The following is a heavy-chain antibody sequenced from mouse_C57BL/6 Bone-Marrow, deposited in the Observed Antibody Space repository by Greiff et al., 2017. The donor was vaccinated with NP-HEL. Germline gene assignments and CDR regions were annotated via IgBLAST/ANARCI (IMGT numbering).Heavy chain of an antibody. CDR3: ARHGTKAMDY. Sequence: EVQLVESGGGLVKPGGSLKLSCAASGFTFSSYTMSWVRQTPEKRLEWVATISGGGGNTYYPDSVKGRFTISRDNAKNTLYLQMSSLRSEDTALYYCARHGTKAMDYWGQGTSVTVSS. CDR1: GFTFSSYT. J-gene: IGHJ4*01. CDR2: ISGGGGNT. D-gene: IGHD1-3*01. V-gene: IGHV5-9*01.